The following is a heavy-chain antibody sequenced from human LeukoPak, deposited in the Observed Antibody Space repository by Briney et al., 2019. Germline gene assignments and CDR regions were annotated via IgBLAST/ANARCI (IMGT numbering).Heavy chain of an antibody. CDR3: ATLARGYEGNNGWFDP. J-gene: IGHJ5*02. Sequence: ASVKVSCKVSGYTLTELSMYWVRQAPGKGLEWMGGFDPEDGETIYAQKFQGRVTMTEDTSTDTAYMELSSLRSEDTAVYYCATLARGYEGNNGWFDPWGQGTLVTVSS. CDR1: GYTLTELS. D-gene: IGHD5-12*01. V-gene: IGHV1-24*01. CDR2: FDPEDGET.